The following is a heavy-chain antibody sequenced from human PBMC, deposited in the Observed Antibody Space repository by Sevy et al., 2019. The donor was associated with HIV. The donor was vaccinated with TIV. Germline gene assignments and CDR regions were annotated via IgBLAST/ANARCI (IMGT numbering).Heavy chain of an antibody. J-gene: IGHJ4*01. V-gene: IGHV1-2*02. D-gene: IGHD3-3*01. CDR1: GYTFSGYY. CDR2: INPESGNT. Sequence: ASVKVSCKASGYTFSGYYFYWVRQAPGQWLEWMGWINPESGNTNCARKFQGRVTMTRDTSVTTAYMTLSRLKSNDTALYYCARGPLVSYYDYWKRATDYWGQGTLVTVSS. CDR3: ARGPLVSYYDYWKRATDY.